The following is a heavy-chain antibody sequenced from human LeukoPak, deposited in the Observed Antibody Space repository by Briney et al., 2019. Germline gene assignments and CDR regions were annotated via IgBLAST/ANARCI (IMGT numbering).Heavy chain of an antibody. D-gene: IGHD5-18*01. CDR3: ARDSGYSYGSVYYYYYMDV. CDR1: GGSISSYY. Sequence: SETLSLTCTVSGGSISSYYWSWIRQPAGKGLEWIGRIYTSGSTNCNPSLKSRVTMSVDTSKNQFSLKLSSVTAADTAVYYCARDSGYSYGSVYYYYYMDVWGKGTTVTVSS. J-gene: IGHJ6*03. V-gene: IGHV4-4*07. CDR2: IYTSGST.